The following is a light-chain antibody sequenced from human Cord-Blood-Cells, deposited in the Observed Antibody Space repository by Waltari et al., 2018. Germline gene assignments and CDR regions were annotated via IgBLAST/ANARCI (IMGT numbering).Light chain of an antibody. CDR2: DAS. V-gene: IGKV1-5*01. Sequence: DIQMTQSPSPLSASVGDRVTITCRASQSISSWLAWYQQKPGKAPKLLIYDASSLESGVPSRCSGSGSGTEFTLTISSLQPDDFATYYCQQYNSYWTFGQGTKVEIK. J-gene: IGKJ1*01. CDR1: QSISSW. CDR3: QQYNSYWT.